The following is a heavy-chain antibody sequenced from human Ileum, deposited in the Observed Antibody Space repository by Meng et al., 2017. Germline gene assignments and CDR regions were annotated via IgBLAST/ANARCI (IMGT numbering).Heavy chain of an antibody. Sequence: VRLLASGGGLVHPGWPLCSSCAASGFTFGSDWMHWVRQAPGKGLVWVSRINSDGSSKSYADSVKGRFTISRDNAKNTLYLQMNSLRAEDTAVYYCARDWFFDYWGQGTLVTVSS. CDR3: ARDWFFDY. D-gene: IGHD3-10*01. CDR1: GFTFGSDW. CDR2: INSDGSSK. J-gene: IGHJ4*02. V-gene: IGHV3-74*01.